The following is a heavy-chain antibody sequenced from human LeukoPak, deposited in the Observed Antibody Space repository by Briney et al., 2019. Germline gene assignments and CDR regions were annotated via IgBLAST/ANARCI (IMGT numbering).Heavy chain of an antibody. D-gene: IGHD2-2*01. V-gene: IGHV4-34*01. Sequence: SETLSLTCAVYGGSFSGYYWSWIRQPPGKGLEWIGETSHGGSTNYNPSLASRVTISVDTSKKQFSLKLSSVTAADTAVYFCARKDCSTTSCSYGFDIWAQGTMVTVSS. CDR3: ARKDCSTTSCSYGFDI. J-gene: IGHJ3*02. CDR2: TSHGGST. CDR1: GGSFSGYY.